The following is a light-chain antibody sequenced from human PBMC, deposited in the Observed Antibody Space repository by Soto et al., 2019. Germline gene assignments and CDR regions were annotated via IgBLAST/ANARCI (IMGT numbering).Light chain of an antibody. CDR3: MQALQTQGT. CDR2: LGS. J-gene: IGKJ1*01. Sequence: DIVMTQSPLSLPVTPGEPASISCRSSQSLLHTNGQNYLDWYLQKPGQSPQLLIYLGSNRASGVPDRFSGCGSATDFTLKISRVEAEDVGIYYCMQALQTQGTFGQGTKVEVK. V-gene: IGKV2-28*01. CDR1: QSLLHTNGQNY.